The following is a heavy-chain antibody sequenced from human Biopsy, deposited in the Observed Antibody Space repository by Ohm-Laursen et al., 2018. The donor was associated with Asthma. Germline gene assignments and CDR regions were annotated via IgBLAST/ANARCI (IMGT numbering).Heavy chain of an antibody. CDR1: GFTFDNYT. CDR2: ISYDGRNT. V-gene: IGHV3-30*04. CDR3: ARGGLHYYEYYGMDV. D-gene: IGHD2-21*02. Sequence: SLRLSCAASGFTFDNYTMHWVRQAPGKGLEWVTIISYDGRNTYYADSVEGRFTISRDNSKNTLFLQMSSLKPEDTAVYYCARGGLHYYEYYGMDVWGQGTAVTVSS. J-gene: IGHJ6*02.